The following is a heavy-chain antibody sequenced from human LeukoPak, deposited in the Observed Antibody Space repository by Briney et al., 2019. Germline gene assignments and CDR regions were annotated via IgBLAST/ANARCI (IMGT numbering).Heavy chain of an antibody. CDR1: GFTFSSYA. CDR3: AKESTIFGGVIVTAYYFDY. D-gene: IGHD3-16*02. CDR2: ISGSGGST. J-gene: IGHJ4*02. V-gene: IGHV3-23*01. Sequence: GGSLRLSCAASGFTFSSYAMSWVRQAPGKGLEWVSAISGSGGSTYYADSVKGWFTISRDNSKNTLYLQMNSLRAEDTAVYYCAKESTIFGGVIVTAYYFDYWGQGTLVTVSS.